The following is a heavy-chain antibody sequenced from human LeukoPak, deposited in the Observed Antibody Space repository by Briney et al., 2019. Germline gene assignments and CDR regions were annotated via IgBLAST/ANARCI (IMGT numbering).Heavy chain of an antibody. Sequence: GGSLRLSCAASGFTFSGSALHWVRQASGKGLEWVGRIRSRANSYATAYAASVKGRFTISRDDSKNTAYLQMNSLKTEDTAVYYCTRLGQLPDEVYWGQGTLVTVSS. CDR2: IRSRANSYAT. CDR1: GFTFSGSA. J-gene: IGHJ4*02. D-gene: IGHD6-13*01. CDR3: TRLGQLPDEVY. V-gene: IGHV3-73*01.